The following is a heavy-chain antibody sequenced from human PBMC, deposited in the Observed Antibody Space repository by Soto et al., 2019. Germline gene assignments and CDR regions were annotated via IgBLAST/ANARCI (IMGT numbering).Heavy chain of an antibody. CDR3: AKVGGFHYYFDY. CDR1: GFTFSSYG. J-gene: IGHJ4*02. CDR2: ISYDGSNK. V-gene: IGHV3-30*18. Sequence: GGSLRLSCAASGFTFSSYGMHWVRQAPGKGLEWVAVISYDGSNKYYADSVKGRFTISRDNSKNTLYLQMNSLRAEDTAVYYCAKVGGFHYYFDYWGQGTLVTVSS. D-gene: IGHD3-10*01.